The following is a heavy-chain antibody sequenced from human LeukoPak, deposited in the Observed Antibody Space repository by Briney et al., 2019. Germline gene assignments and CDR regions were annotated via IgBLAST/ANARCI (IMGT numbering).Heavy chain of an antibody. V-gene: IGHV4-39*07. CDR1: GGSISSSSYY. D-gene: IGHD3-3*01. Sequence: SETLSLTCTVSGGSISSSSYYWGWIRQPPGKGLEWIGSIYHSGSTYYNPSLKGRVTISLNTSKNQFSLRLSSVTAADTAMHYCARGSFPYYNFWSGYPFDYWGQGTLVSVSS. CDR2: IYHSGST. J-gene: IGHJ4*02. CDR3: ARGSFPYYNFWSGYPFDY.